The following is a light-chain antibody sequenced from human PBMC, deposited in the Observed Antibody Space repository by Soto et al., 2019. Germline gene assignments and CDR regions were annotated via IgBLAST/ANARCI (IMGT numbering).Light chain of an antibody. CDR2: DTS. CDR3: QQRSSWPT. V-gene: IGKV3-11*01. CDR1: QSVNSY. J-gene: IGKJ2*01. Sequence: EIVLTQSPATLSLSPGERATRSCRASQSVNSYLAWYQQKCGQAPRLLIYDTSNRATGIPDRFSGSGSGTDFTLTISSLEPEDFAVYYCQQRSSWPTFGQGTRLEIK.